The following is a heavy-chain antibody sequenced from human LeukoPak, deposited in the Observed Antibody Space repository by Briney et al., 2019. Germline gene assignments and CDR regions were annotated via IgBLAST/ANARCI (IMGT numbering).Heavy chain of an antibody. J-gene: IGHJ4*02. CDR3: ARDPDTSTWVGPEFDY. CDR1: GYTFTSYG. Sequence: ASVKVSWKASGYTFTSYGISWVRQAPGQGLEWMAWISAYNGNTDYAQRFQGRVTMTTDTSTSTAYMEQRSLRSDDTAVYYCARDPDTSTWVGPEFDYWGQGTLVTVSS. CDR2: ISAYNGNT. V-gene: IGHV1-18*01. D-gene: IGHD2-2*01.